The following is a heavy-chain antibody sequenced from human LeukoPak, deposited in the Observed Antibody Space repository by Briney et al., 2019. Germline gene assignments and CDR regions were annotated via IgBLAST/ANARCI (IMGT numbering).Heavy chain of an antibody. J-gene: IGHJ3*02. CDR1: GFTFSSYG. D-gene: IGHD4-17*01. V-gene: IGHV3-23*01. CDR3: AKLYGDYNFIVAFDAFDI. CDR2: ISGSGGST. Sequence: GGSLRLSCAASGFTFSSYGMSWVRQAPGKGLEWVSAISGSGGSTYYADSVKGRFTISRDNSKNTLYLQMNSLRAEDTAVYYCAKLYGDYNFIVAFDAFDIWGQGTMVTVSS.